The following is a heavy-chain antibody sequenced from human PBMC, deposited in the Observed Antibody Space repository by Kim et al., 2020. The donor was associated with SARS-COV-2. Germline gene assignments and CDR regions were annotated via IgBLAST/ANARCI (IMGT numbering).Heavy chain of an antibody. Sequence: GGSLRLSCRASGFAFGAYAMTWVRPAPGKGLEWVASVNNGNNPYYANSVKGRFTVSRDNAESTLYLQMNGLRVEDTALYYCARDHPSRGWPTFDSWGQGTRAT. CDR1: GFAFGAYA. V-gene: IGHV3-23*05. CDR3: ARDHPSRGWPTFDS. CDR2: VNNGNNP. D-gene: IGHD6-19*01. J-gene: IGHJ4*02.